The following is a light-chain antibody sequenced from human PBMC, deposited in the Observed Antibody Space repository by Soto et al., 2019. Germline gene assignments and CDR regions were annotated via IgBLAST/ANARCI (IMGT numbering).Light chain of an antibody. CDR2: TAS. Sequence: IQMTQSPCTRSASAGGGGTITCLASQSISSWLAWYQQKPGKAPNLLIYTASSLQSGVPSRFSGSGSGTDFTLTISSLQPEDFATYYCIQDYNYPLTFGGGTKVDIK. CDR3: IQDYNYPLT. J-gene: IGKJ4*01. CDR1: QSISSW. V-gene: IGKV1-6*01.